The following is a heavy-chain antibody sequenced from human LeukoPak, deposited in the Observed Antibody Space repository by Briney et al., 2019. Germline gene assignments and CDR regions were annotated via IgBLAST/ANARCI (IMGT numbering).Heavy chain of an antibody. CDR1: GYSFTNYW. CDR2: IYPGVSDT. Sequence: GESLKISCKGSGYSFTNYWIGWVRQMPGKGLEWMGVIYPGVSDTRYSPSFQGQVTVSVDKSISTAYLHWSSLKASDTAMYHCARPLDAVAGTSSDYWGQGTLLTVSS. CDR3: ARPLDAVAGTSSDY. D-gene: IGHD6-19*01. V-gene: IGHV5-51*01. J-gene: IGHJ4*02.